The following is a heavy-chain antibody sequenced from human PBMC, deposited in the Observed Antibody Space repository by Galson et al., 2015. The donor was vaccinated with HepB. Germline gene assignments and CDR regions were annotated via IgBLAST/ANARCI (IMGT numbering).Heavy chain of an antibody. CDR2: IIPVLDIT. CDR1: GGAFDKYN. V-gene: IGHV1-69*02. CDR3: ARSHYYGSSPFDS. D-gene: IGHD3-10*01. Sequence: SVKVSCKASGGAFDKYNFNWVRQAPGQGLEWMGKIIPVLDITKYAQKFQGRVTITADTSTSTAYMELSSLRSDDTALYYYARSHYYGSSPFDSWGQGTLVTVSS. J-gene: IGHJ4*02.